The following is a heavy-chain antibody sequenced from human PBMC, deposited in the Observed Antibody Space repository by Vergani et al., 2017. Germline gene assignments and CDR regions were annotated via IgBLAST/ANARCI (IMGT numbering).Heavy chain of an antibody. CDR3: ARERQVAGTIRRHLDY. CDR2: ISSSSSYI. V-gene: IGHV3-21*01. D-gene: IGHD6-19*01. Sequence: EVQLVESGGGLVKPGGSLRLSCAASGFTFSSYSMNWVRQAPGKGLEWVSSISSSSSYIYYADAVKGRFTISRDNAKNSLYLQINSLRAENTAVYYCARERQVAGTIRRHLDYWGQGTLVTVSS. J-gene: IGHJ4*02. CDR1: GFTFSSYS.